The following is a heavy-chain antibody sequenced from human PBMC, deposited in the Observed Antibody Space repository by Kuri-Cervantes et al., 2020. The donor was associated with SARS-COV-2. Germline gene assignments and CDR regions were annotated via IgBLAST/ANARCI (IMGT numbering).Heavy chain of an antibody. D-gene: IGHD3-3*01. CDR1: GFTFSSYA. CDR3: ARDGLLRFLEWLFMYYFDY. V-gene: IGHV3-30-3*01. J-gene: IGHJ4*02. Sequence: LSLTCAASGFTFSSYAMHWVRQAPGKGLEWVAVISYDGSNKYYADSVKGRFTISRDNSKNTLYLQMNSLRAEDTAVYYCARDGLLRFLEWLFMYYFDYWGQGTLVTVSS. CDR2: ISYDGSNK.